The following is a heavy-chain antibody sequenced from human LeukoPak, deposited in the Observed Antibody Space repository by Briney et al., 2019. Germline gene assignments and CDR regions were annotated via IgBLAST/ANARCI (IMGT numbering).Heavy chain of an antibody. CDR2: IKPNSGDT. V-gene: IGHV1-2*02. Sequence: ASVKVSCKASGYTFTGYYIHWIRQVPGQGLEWMGWIKPNSGDTNYAQSFQGRVTLTRDMSTSTDYMELRSLKSEDTAVYYCARDNSVGDIAWWFDPWGQGTLVTVSS. CDR1: GYTFTGYY. J-gene: IGHJ5*02. CDR3: ARDNSVGDIAWWFDP. D-gene: IGHD3-10*01.